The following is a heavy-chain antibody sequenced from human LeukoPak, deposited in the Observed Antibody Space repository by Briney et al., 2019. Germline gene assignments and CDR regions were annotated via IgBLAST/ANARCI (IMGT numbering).Heavy chain of an antibody. Sequence: PSETLALTCTVSGGSISSSSYYWGWIRQPPGKGREWIGSIYYSGSTYYNPSLKSRVTISVDTSKNQFSLKLSSVTAADTAVYYCARALHQIVVALYFDYWGQGTLVTVSS. V-gene: IGHV4-39*07. J-gene: IGHJ4*02. CDR1: GGSISSSSYY. D-gene: IGHD3-22*01. CDR3: ARALHQIVVALYFDY. CDR2: IYYSGST.